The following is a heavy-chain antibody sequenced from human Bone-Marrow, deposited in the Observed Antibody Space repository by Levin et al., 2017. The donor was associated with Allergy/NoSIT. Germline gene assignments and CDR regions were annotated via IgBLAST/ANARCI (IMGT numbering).Heavy chain of an antibody. CDR1: GFTFSNFP. CDR3: ARERVAIFVELDY. V-gene: IGHV3-30-3*01. CDR2: ISDDGNSK. D-gene: IGHD3-3*02. J-gene: IGHJ4*02. Sequence: QAGGSLRLSCTASGFTFSNFPIHWVRQAPGKGLEWVAVISDDGNSKYYSDSVKGRFTLSRDNSKNTLYLQMNSLRGEDTAVYYCARERVAIFVELDYWGQGTLVTVSS.